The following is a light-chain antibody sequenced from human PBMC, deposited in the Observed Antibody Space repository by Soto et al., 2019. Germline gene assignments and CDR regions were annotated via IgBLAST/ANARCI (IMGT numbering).Light chain of an antibody. Sequence: ITQSPSTLSASVGDRLTITCRASQSISSNLAWYQQKPGQAPRLLIYGASTRATAITDRFSGSGSGTEFTLTISSLQSEDFAVYYCEQYNNWPHAFGGGTKVDIK. J-gene: IGKJ4*01. CDR3: EQYNNWPHA. CDR1: QSISSN. CDR2: GAS. V-gene: IGKV3-15*01.